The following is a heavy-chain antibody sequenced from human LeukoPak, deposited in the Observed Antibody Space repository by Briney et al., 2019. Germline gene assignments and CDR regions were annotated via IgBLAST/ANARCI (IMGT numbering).Heavy chain of an antibody. CDR3: AREYYDSSGSHAFDI. CDR2: INPNSGGT. D-gene: IGHD3-22*01. J-gene: IGHJ3*02. Sequence: ASVKVSCKASGYTFTGYYMHWVRQAPGQGLEWMGWINPNSGGTNYAQKFQGRVTMTRDTSISTAYMELRRLRSDDTAVYYCAREYYDSSGSHAFDIWGQGTMVTVSS. CDR1: GYTFTGYY. V-gene: IGHV1-2*02.